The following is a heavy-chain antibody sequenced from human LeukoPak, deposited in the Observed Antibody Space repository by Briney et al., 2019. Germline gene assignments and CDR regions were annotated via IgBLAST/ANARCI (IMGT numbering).Heavy chain of an antibody. J-gene: IGHJ4*02. D-gene: IGHD2-2*01. Sequence: ASVKVSCKASGYTFTTYDINWVRQATGQGLEWMGWMNPHSGNTGFAQNFQGRVAMTRNTSIDTAYMELSSLRVEDTAVYYCVRGFRSDTSGRKFDCWGQGTLVTVSS. CDR3: VRGFRSDTSGRKFDC. CDR1: GYTFTTYD. V-gene: IGHV1-8*01. CDR2: MNPHSGNT.